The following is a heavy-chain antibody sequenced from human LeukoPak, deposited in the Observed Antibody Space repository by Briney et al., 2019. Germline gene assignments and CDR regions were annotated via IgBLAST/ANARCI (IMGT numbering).Heavy chain of an antibody. CDR1: EFSVGSHY. D-gene: IGHD3-10*01. CDR3: ARGYGSGSSHIDY. V-gene: IGHV3-66*01. J-gene: IGHJ4*02. Sequence: GGSLRLSCAASEFSVGSHYMPWVRQAPGKALECVSLIYSGGSTYYADSVKGRFTISRDNAKNSLYLQMNSLRADDTAVYYCARGYGSGSSHIDYWGQGTLVTVSS. CDR2: IYSGGST.